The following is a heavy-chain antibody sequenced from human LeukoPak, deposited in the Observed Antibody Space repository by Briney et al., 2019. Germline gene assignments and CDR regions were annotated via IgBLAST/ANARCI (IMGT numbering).Heavy chain of an antibody. CDR3: ARAYCGGDCSYFGY. CDR1: GGSISSYY. CDR2: IYYSGST. D-gene: IGHD2-21*02. V-gene: IGHV4-59*01. J-gene: IGHJ4*02. Sequence: PSETLSLTCTVSGGSISSYYWSWIRQPPGKGLEWIGYIYYSGSTNYNPSLKSRVTISVDTSKNQFSLKLSSVTAADTAVYYCARAYCGGDCSYFGYWGQGTLVTVSS.